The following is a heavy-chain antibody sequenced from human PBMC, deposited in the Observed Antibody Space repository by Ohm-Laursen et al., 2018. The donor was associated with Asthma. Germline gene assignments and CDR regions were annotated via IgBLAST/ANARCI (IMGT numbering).Heavy chain of an antibody. CDR3: ARDHIVGATSWAD. CDR2: IYYSGST. J-gene: IGHJ4*02. D-gene: IGHD1-26*01. V-gene: IGHV4-30-4*01. CDR1: GGSISSGDYY. Sequence: SETLSLTCPVSGGSISSGDYYWSWIRQPPGKGLEWIGYIYYSGSTYYNPSLKSRVTISVDTSKNQFSLKLSSVTAADTAVYYCARDHIVGATSWADWGQGTLVTVSS.